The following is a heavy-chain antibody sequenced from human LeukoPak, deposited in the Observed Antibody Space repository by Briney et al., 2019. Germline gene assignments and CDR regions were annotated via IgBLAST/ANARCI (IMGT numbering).Heavy chain of an antibody. CDR2: IYYSGST. D-gene: IGHD3-22*01. CDR3: ARSSEGRYYYDSSGYSYYYYYMDV. CDR1: GGSISSYY. Sequence: SETLSLTCTVSGGSISSYYWSWIRQPPGKGLEWIGYIYYSGSTNYNPSLKSRVTISVDTSKNQFSLKLKSVAAADTAVYYCARSSEGRYYYDSSGYSYYYYYMDVWGKGTTVTVSS. J-gene: IGHJ6*03. V-gene: IGHV4-59*01.